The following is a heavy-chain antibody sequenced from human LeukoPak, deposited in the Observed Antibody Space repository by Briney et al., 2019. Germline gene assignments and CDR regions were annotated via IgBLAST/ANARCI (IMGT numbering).Heavy chain of an antibody. D-gene: IGHD3-10*01. J-gene: IGHJ4*02. CDR3: ASRDYYGSGSYYPLDY. CDR1: GGSISSSNW. V-gene: IGHV4-4*02. Sequence: SETLSLTCAVSGGSISSSNWWSWVRQPPGKGLEWIGEIYHSGSTNYNPSLKSRVTISVDKSKNQFSLKLSSVTAADTAVYYCASRDYYGSGSYYPLDYWGQGTLVTVSS. CDR2: IYHSGST.